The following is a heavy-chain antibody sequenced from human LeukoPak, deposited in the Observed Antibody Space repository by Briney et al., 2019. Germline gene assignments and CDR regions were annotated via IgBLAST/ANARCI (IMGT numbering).Heavy chain of an antibody. D-gene: IGHD5-18*01. CDR1: GVMFPSYW. V-gene: IGHV3-7*05. Sequence: GGSLRLSCAASGVMFPSYWMTWVRQAPGKGLEWVANIKQDGSEKYYVDSVKGRFTISRDNAKNSVYLQMNSLRAEDTAVYYCAKLPKLRGYSYGPAGYWGQGTLVTVSS. CDR2: IKQDGSEK. J-gene: IGHJ4*02. CDR3: AKLPKLRGYSYGPAGY.